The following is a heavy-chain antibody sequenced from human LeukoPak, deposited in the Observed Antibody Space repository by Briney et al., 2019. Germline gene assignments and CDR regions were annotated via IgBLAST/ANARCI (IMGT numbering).Heavy chain of an antibody. Sequence: ASAKVSCKASGYTFTSYYIHWVRQAPGQGLEWMGIIDPSAGGTNYAQKFQGRVIMTRDMSTRTVYMELSSLRSEDTAVYYCASLGSGSSPIVDFDHWGQGTQVTVSS. CDR1: GYTFTSYY. D-gene: IGHD3-10*01. V-gene: IGHV1-46*01. J-gene: IGHJ4*02. CDR3: ASLGSGSSPIVDFDH. CDR2: IDPSAGGT.